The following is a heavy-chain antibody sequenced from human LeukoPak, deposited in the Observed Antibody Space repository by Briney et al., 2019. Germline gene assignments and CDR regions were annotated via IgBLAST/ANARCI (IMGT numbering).Heavy chain of an antibody. CDR3: ARAQVQYYYGSGSSPFFDY. D-gene: IGHD3-10*01. Sequence: GASVKVSCKASGYTFTGYYMHWVRQAPGQGLEWMGWINPNSGGTNYAQKFQGRVTMTRVTSISTAYMELSRLRSDDTAVYYCARAQVQYYYGSGSSPFFDYWGQGTLVTVSS. CDR2: INPNSGGT. CDR1: GYTFTGYY. V-gene: IGHV1-2*02. J-gene: IGHJ4*02.